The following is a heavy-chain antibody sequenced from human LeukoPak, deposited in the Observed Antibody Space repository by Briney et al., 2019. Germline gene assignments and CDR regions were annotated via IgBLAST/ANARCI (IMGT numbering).Heavy chain of an antibody. CDR2: INPNNGGA. D-gene: IGHD4-17*01. V-gene: IGHV1-2*02. J-gene: IGHJ4*02. CDR3: ARGLGTVTTLNYYVAD. Sequence: VASVKVSCKASGYTFTDYYMHWVRQAPGQGLEWMGWINPNNGGANYARKFQGRVTMTRGTSISTAYMEVSRLRSDDTAVYYCARGLGTVTTLNYYVADWGQGTLVTVSS. CDR1: GYTFTDYY.